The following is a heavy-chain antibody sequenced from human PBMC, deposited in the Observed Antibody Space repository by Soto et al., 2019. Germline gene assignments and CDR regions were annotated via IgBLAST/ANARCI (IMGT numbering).Heavy chain of an antibody. CDR1: GFTFGSYP. J-gene: IGHJ4*02. CDR3: AREGMSRPRWVFDY. Sequence: EVQLVESGGGLVQPGGFLRLSCAASGFTFGSYPMHWVRQAPGKGLEYVSAISTNGDSTFYANSVKGRFTISRDNSKNTLYLQMGSLRAEDMGVYYCAREGMSRPRWVFDYWGQGTLVTASS. D-gene: IGHD6-13*01. CDR2: ISTNGDST. V-gene: IGHV3-64*01.